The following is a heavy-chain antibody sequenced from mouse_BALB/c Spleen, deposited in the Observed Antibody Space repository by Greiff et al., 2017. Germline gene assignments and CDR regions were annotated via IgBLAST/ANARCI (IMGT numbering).Heavy chain of an antibody. CDR2: IWGGGST. Sequence: VMLVESGPGLVAPSQSLSITCTVSGFSLSRYSVHWVRQPPGKGLEWLGMIWGGGSTDYNSALKSRLSISKDNSKSQVFLKMNSLQTDDTAMYYCASTLTGKDAMDYWGQGTSVTVSS. J-gene: IGHJ4*01. V-gene: IGHV2-6-4*01. CDR3: ASTLTGKDAMDY. CDR1: GFSLSRYS. D-gene: IGHD4-1*01.